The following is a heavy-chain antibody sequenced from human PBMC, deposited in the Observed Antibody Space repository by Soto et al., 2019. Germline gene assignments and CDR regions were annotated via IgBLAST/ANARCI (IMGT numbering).Heavy chain of an antibody. J-gene: IGHJ6*02. V-gene: IGHV1-46*01. Sequence: ASVKVSCKAPGYTFTSYYMRWVRQAPGQGLEWMGIINPSGGSTSYAQKFQGRVTMTRDTSTSTVYMELSSLRSEDTAVYYCARDEAYGDYGSSRLYGMDVWGQGTTVTVSS. CDR1: GYTFTSYY. CDR2: INPSGGST. D-gene: IGHD4-17*01. CDR3: ARDEAYGDYGSSRLYGMDV.